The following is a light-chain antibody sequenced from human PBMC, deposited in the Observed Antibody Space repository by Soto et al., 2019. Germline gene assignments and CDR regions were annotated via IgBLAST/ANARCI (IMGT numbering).Light chain of an antibody. Sequence: EIVITQSPAPLSVSPGESATISCMSSHSVSNNLAWYQQKPGQAPRLLIYGASTRATGIPARFSGSGSGTDFTLTISSLQSEDFAVYYCQQYNNWPHTFGQGTKVDIK. CDR2: GAS. CDR1: HSVSNN. J-gene: IGKJ1*01. V-gene: IGKV3-15*01. CDR3: QQYNNWPHT.